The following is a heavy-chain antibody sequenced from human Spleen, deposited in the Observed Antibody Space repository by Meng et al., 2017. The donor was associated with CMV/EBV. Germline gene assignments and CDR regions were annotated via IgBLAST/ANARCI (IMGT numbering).Heavy chain of an antibody. Sequence: SLKSSCAASGFTFDEYAMHWVRQAPGNGLELVSGISWKCGSIGYEDSVKGRFTISRDNAKNSLYLQMNSLRAEDTAMYYCARDHRAPGIIYDYWGQGALVTVSS. D-gene: IGHD2-21*01. J-gene: IGHJ4*02. CDR1: GFTFDEYA. V-gene: IGHV3-9*01. CDR2: ISWKCGSI. CDR3: ARDHRAPGIIYDY.